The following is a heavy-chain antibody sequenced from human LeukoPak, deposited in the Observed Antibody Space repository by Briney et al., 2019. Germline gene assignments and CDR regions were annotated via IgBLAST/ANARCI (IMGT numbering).Heavy chain of an antibody. CDR3: AKSYSTGWYFGNGMDV. CDR1: GFTFSSYS. Sequence: GGSLRLSCAASGFTFSSYSMNWVRQAPGKGLEWVSSISSSSSYIYYADSVKGRFTISRDNSKNTLYLQMDSLRVEDTAPYYCAKSYSTGWYFGNGMDVWGQGTAVTVSS. V-gene: IGHV3-21*04. J-gene: IGHJ6*02. D-gene: IGHD6-19*01. CDR2: ISSSSSYI.